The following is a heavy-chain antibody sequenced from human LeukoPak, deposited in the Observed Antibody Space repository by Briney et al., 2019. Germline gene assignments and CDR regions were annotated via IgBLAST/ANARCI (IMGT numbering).Heavy chain of an antibody. V-gene: IGHV4-59*01. D-gene: IGHD6-13*01. Sequence: SETLSLTCTVSGGSISSYYWSWIRQPPGKGLEWIGYIYYSGSTNYNPSLKSRVTISVDTSKNQFSLKLSSVTAADTAVYYCARENRESSLSWFDPWGQGTLVTVSS. CDR1: GGSISSYY. CDR3: ARENRESSLSWFDP. J-gene: IGHJ5*02. CDR2: IYYSGST.